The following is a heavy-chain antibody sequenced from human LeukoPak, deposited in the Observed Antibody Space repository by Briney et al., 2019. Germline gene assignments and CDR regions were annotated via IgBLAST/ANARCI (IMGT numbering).Heavy chain of an antibody. CDR1: GFTFSTNA. CDR3: ATLAAHYYGSAYGMDV. V-gene: IGHV3-23*01. J-gene: IGHJ6*02. CDR2: ISGSGGST. D-gene: IGHD3-10*01. Sequence: GGSLRLSCLTSGFTFSTNAMSWVRQAPGKGLEWISGISGSGGSTYYAESVKGRFTISRDNSKNTLSLQMNSLRAEDTAVYYCATLAAHYYGSAYGMDVRGQGTTVTVSS.